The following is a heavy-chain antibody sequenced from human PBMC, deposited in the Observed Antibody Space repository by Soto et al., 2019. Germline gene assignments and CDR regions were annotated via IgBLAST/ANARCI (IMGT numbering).Heavy chain of an antibody. CDR3: AREYGMDV. V-gene: IGHV1-18*01. Sequence: GASVKVSCKASGYSFHTYAISWVRQAPGQGLEWVGWISGYNGNTNYAEKFQGRVTLTTDTSTKTAFMELRGLTSDDTAVYYCAREYGMDVWGQGTTVTVS. J-gene: IGHJ6*02. CDR2: ISGYNGNT. CDR1: GYSFHTYA.